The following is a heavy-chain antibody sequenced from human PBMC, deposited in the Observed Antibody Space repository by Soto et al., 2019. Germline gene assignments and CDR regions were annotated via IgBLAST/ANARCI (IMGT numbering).Heavy chain of an antibody. V-gene: IGHV3-23*01. CDR1: GFTFSSYA. Sequence: GGSLRLSCAASGFTFSSYAMSWVRQAPGKGLEWVSAISGSGGSTYYADSVKGRFTISRDNSKNTLYLQMNSLRAEDTAVYYCAKKGVAHPVARLGYYFDYWGQGTLVTVSS. CDR3: AKKGVAHPVARLGYYFDY. J-gene: IGHJ4*02. D-gene: IGHD6-19*01. CDR2: ISGSGGST.